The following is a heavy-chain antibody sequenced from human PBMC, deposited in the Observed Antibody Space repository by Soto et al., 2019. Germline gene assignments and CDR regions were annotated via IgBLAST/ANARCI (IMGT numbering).Heavy chain of an antibody. CDR3: ARSMPGRDGYNYDY. CDR2: IYYSGST. Sequence: QLQLQESGPGLVKPSETLSLTCTVSGGSISSSSYYWGWIRQPPGKGLEWIGSIYYSGSTYYNPSPKCRVPISVDTSKTQFSLKLSSVTAADQAVYYCARSMPGRDGYNYDYWGQGTLVTVSS. CDR1: GGSISSSSYY. J-gene: IGHJ4*02. D-gene: IGHD5-12*01. V-gene: IGHV4-39*01.